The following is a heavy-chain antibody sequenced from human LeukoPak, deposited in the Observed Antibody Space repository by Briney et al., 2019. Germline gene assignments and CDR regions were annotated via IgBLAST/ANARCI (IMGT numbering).Heavy chain of an antibody. CDR2: ISGSGGST. CDR1: GFTFSSYA. V-gene: IGHV3-23*01. Sequence: GGSLRLSCAASGFTFSSYAMSWVRQAPGKGLEWVSAISGSGGSTYYAGSVKGRFTISRDNSKNTLYLQMNSLGAEDTAVYYCAKLIRVSPPPDAFDIWGQGTMVTVSS. CDR3: AKLIRVSPPPDAFDI. J-gene: IGHJ3*02. D-gene: IGHD6-13*01.